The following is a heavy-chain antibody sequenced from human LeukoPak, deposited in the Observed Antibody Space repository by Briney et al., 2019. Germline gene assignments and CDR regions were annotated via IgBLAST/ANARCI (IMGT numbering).Heavy chain of an antibody. Sequence: SETLSLTCAVSGGSISSSSYYWGWIRQPPGKGLEWIGNIYHSGSTYYNPSLKSRVTISVDTSKNQFSLKLSSVTAADTAVYYCARDGRVATIQRGYIDYWGQGTLVTVSS. J-gene: IGHJ4*02. CDR3: ARDGRVATIQRGYIDY. V-gene: IGHV4-39*07. D-gene: IGHD5-12*01. CDR2: IYHSGST. CDR1: GGSISSSSYY.